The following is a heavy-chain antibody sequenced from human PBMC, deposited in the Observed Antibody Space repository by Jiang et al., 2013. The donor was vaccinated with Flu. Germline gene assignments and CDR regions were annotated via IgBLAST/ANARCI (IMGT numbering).Heavy chain of an antibody. J-gene: IGHJ4*02. Sequence: GPGLVKPSETLSLTCTVSGGSISSYYWSWIRQPPGKGLEWIGYIYYSGSTNYNPSLKSRVTISVDTSKNQFSLKLSSVTAADTAVYYCARLNVRFGEPDYFDYWGQGTLVTVSS. CDR2: IYYSGST. D-gene: IGHD3-10*01. V-gene: IGHV4-59*08. CDR1: GGSISSYY. CDR3: ARLNVRFGEPDYFDY.